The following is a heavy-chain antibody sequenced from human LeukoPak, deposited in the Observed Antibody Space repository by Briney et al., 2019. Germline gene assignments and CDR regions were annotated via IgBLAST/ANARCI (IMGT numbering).Heavy chain of an antibody. CDR2: IYYSGST. D-gene: IGHD2-15*01. CDR1: GGSISSYY. Sequence: SETLSLTCTVSGGSISSYYWSWIRQPPGKGVEWIGYIYYSGSTNYNPSLKSRVTISVDTSKNQFSLKLSSVTAADTAVYYCARDTPGGFQHWGQGTLVTVSS. CDR3: ARDTPGGFQH. J-gene: IGHJ1*01. V-gene: IGHV4-59*01.